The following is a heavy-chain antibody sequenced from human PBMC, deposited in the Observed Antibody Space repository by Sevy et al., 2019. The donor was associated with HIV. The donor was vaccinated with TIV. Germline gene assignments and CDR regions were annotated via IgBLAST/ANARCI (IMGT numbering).Heavy chain of an antibody. Sequence: SETLSLTCTVSGGSMSSYFWSWIRQPPGKGLEWIGYIYYTGTTNYNPSLKSRLTMSLDTCTNRFSLNLTAVTAADTAVYYCARDSVLSPRVFDSWGQGTLVTVSS. J-gene: IGHJ4*02. CDR2: IYYTGTT. CDR3: ARDSVLSPRVFDS. V-gene: IGHV4-59*01. CDR1: GGSMSSYF. D-gene: IGHD3-10*01.